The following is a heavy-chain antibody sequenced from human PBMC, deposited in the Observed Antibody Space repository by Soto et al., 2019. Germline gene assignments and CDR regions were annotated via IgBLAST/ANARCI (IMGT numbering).Heavy chain of an antibody. CDR2: VYYAGYS. CDR3: ARSGHIFEGVV. D-gene: IGHD3-16*01. CDR1: GASMNNYY. J-gene: IGHJ4*02. V-gene: IGHV4-59*01. Sequence: QVQLQELGPGLVKPSETLSLTCAVSGASMNNYYGSWIRQSPGKGLEHIGYVYYAGYSYYSPSLKSRTTISIDTSKNLFSLKLTSVTAADTAIYYCARSGHIFEGVVWGQGFLVTVSS.